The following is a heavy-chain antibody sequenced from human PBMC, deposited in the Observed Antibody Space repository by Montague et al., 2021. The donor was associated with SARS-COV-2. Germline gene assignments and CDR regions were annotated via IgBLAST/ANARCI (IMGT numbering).Heavy chain of an antibody. V-gene: IGHV4-59*08. CDR2: IFYSGNT. J-gene: IGHJ5*02. Sequence: SETLSLTCTVSGGSISSYYWSWIRQPPGKGLEWIGYIFYSGNTNYNPSFKSRVTISIDTSKNQFSLKLRSVTAADTAVYYCARHPSYSSGWYDWFDPWGQGTLVTVSS. CDR1: GGSISSYY. CDR3: ARHPSYSSGWYDWFDP. D-gene: IGHD6-19*01.